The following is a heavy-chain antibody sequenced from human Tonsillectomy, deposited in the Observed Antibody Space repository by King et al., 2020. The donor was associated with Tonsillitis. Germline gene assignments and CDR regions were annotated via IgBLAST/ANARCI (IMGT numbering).Heavy chain of an antibody. CDR2: IYYSGSX. V-gene: IGHV4-59*08. Sequence: LQLQESGPGLVKPSETLSLTCTVSGGSISSYYWSWIRQPPGKGLEWIGXIYYSGSXNYNPSLKSRVTISVDTSKNQFSLKLSSVTAADTAVYYCARHLYSGSYYYAWGQGTLVTVSS. D-gene: IGHD1-26*01. CDR3: ARHLYSGSYYYA. J-gene: IGHJ5*02. CDR1: GGSISSYY.